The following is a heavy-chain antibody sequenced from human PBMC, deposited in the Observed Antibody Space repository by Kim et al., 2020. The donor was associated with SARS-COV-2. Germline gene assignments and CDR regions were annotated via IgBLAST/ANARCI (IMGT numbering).Heavy chain of an antibody. V-gene: IGHV4-34*01. J-gene: IGHJ4*02. CDR3: ARGRGYSGYDFQPPYFDY. CDR1: GGSFSGYY. Sequence: SETLSLTCAVYGGSFSGYYWSWIRQPPGKGLEWIGEINHSGSTNYNPSLKSRVTISVDTSKNQFSLKLSSVTAADTAVYYCARGRGYSGYDFQPPYFDYWGQGTLVTVSS. CDR2: INHSGST. D-gene: IGHD5-12*01.